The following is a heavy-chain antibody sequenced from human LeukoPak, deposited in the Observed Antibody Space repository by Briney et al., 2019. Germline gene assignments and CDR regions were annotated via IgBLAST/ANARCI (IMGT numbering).Heavy chain of an antibody. Sequence: PSGTLSLTCAVSGGSISSSNWWSWVRQPPGKGLEWIGEIYHSGSTNYNPSLKSRVTISVDKSKNQFSLKLSSVTAADTAVYYCASRSRVPAATRRPGFDYWGQGALVTVSS. CDR2: IYHSGST. J-gene: IGHJ4*02. CDR1: GGSISSSNW. V-gene: IGHV4-4*02. D-gene: IGHD2-2*01. CDR3: ASRSRVPAATRRPGFDY.